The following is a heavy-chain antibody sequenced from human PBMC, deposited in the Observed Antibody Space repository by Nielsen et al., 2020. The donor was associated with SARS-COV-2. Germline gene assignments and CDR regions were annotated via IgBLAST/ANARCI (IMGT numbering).Heavy chain of an antibody. CDR3: ARARGAYGDYYYYYYTDV. D-gene: IGHD4-17*01. J-gene: IGHJ6*03. Sequence: SQTLSLTCAISEDSFSSSSAAWNWLRPSPSRGLEWLGRTYYRSKWYNDYAVSVKSRITINPDTSKNQFSLHLNSVTPEDTAVYYCARARGAYGDYYYYYYTDVWGKGTTVTVSS. V-gene: IGHV6-1*01. CDR2: TYYRSKWYN. CDR1: EDSFSSSSAA.